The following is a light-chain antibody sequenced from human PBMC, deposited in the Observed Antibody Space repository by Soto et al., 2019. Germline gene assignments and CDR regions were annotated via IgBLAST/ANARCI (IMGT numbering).Light chain of an antibody. CDR2: AAS. CDR1: QSISSY. CDR3: QQRYSTSLT. J-gene: IGKJ3*01. Sequence: DIQMTQSPSSLSASVGDRVTITCRASQSISSYLNWYQQKPGKAPKLLIYAASSLQSGVTSRFSGSGPVTDFSLTISSLQPEDFATYFCQQRYSTSLTFGPGTKVDI. V-gene: IGKV1-39*01.